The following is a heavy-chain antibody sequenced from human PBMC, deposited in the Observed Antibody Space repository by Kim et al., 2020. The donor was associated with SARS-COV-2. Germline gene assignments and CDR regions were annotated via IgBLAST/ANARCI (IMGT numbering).Heavy chain of an antibody. Sequence: GGSLRLSCAASGFNFSTYGMHWVRQAPGKGLEWVAVIWYDGSDKYYADSVKGRFTISRDNSKNTLYLQMDSLRAEDTAVYYCASKHGGAAAGPFDYWGQGTLVSVSS. D-gene: IGHD6-13*01. J-gene: IGHJ4*02. CDR3: ASKHGGAAAGPFDY. CDR1: GFNFSTYG. V-gene: IGHV3-33*01. CDR2: IWYDGSDK.